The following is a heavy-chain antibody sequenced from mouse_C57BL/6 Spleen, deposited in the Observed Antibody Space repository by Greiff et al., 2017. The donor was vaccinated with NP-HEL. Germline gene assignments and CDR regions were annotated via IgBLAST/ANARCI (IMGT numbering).Heavy chain of an antibody. D-gene: IGHD2-1*01. J-gene: IGHJ4*01. V-gene: IGHV1-80*01. Sequence: VQLQQSGAELVKPGASVKISCKASGYAFSSYWMNWVKQRPGKGLEWIGQIYPGDGDTNYNGKFKGKATLTADKSSSTAYMQLSSLTSEDSAVYFCAREGNPYAMDYWGQGTSVTVSS. CDR1: GYAFSSYW. CDR2: IYPGDGDT. CDR3: AREGNPYAMDY.